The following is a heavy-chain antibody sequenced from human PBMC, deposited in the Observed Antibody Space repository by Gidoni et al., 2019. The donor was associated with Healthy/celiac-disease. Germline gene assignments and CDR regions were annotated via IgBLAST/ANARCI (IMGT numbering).Heavy chain of an antibody. CDR2: INWNGGST. CDR3: ARAGYYDSSGYPGDY. CDR1: GVYFDDYG. Sequence: ELQLVESGGGVVRLGGCLRLSCAAPGVYFDDYGMSWVRQAPGKGLGWGSGINWNGGSTGYADSVKGRFTISRDNAKNSLYLQMNSLRAEDTALYHCARAGYYDSSGYPGDYWGQGTLVTVSS. D-gene: IGHD3-22*01. V-gene: IGHV3-20*01. J-gene: IGHJ4*02.